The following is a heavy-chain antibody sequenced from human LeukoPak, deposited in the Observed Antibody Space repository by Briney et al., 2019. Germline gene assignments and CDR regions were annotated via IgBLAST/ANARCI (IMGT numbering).Heavy chain of an antibody. CDR1: GFTFSSYA. D-gene: IGHD2-15*01. J-gene: IGHJ6*02. CDR2: ISGSGGST. V-gene: IGHV3-23*01. Sequence: QARASLRLSCAASGFTFSSYAMSWVRHAPGKGLEWVSAISGSGGSTYYADSVKGRFTISRDNSKNTLYLQMNSLRGEDTAVCYCARVGGCSQSHYYYSVCMDGWNQGTTVTAYS. CDR3: ARVGGCSQSHYYYSVCMDG.